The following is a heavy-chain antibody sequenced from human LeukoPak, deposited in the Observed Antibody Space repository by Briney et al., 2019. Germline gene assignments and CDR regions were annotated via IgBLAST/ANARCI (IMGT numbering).Heavy chain of an antibody. J-gene: IGHJ4*02. D-gene: IGHD4-17*01. CDR1: GFTFSIHA. CDR3: ARAGGSTVSHSDY. Sequence: GGSLRLSCAASGFTFSIHAMHWIRQAPGKGLEWVSSISSSTSYIYYADSVKGRFTISKDNAKNSLYLQMNSLRAEDTAVYYCARAGGSTVSHSDYWGQGTLVTVSS. V-gene: IGHV3-21*01. CDR2: ISSSTSYI.